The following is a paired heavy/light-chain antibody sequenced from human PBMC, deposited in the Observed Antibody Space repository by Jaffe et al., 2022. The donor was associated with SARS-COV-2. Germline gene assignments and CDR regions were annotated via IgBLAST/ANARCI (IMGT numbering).Light chain of an antibody. V-gene: IGKV3-11*01. CDR1: QSVNNY. CDR2: DAW. J-gene: IGKJ1*01. Sequence: EIVLTQSPATLSLSPGERATLSCRASQSVNNYLAWYQQKAGQAPRLLIYDAWKRATGIPARFSGSGSGTDFTLTISSLEPEDLAVYYCQQRDNWPLTFGQGTKVEIK. CDR3: QQRDNWPLT.
Heavy chain of an antibody. CDR1: GFSFNTYY. Sequence: EVQLLESGGGLVQPGGSLRLSCAASGFSFNTYYMNWVRQAPGKGLEWVSCISPSGTKTYYPDSVKGRFTISRDNAKNSLYLQMNSLRDDDTAVYYCATYGQQLDFDYWGQGTLVTVPS. CDR3: ATYGQQLDFDY. CDR2: ISPSGTKT. D-gene: IGHD6-6*01. V-gene: IGHV3-48*02. J-gene: IGHJ4*02.